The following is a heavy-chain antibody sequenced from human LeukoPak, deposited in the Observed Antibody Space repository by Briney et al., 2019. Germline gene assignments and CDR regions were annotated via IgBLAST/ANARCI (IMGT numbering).Heavy chain of an antibody. CDR3: VKMATGDY. CDR2: ISGSGGST. Sequence: GGSLRLSCAASGFTFSSYAMSWVRQAPGKGLYGVSAISGSGGSTYYADSVKGRFPISRDNSKNPLYLQMNSLRAEDTAVYYCVKMATGDYWGQGTLVTVSS. J-gene: IGHJ4*02. D-gene: IGHD5-24*01. V-gene: IGHV3-23*01. CDR1: GFTFSSYA.